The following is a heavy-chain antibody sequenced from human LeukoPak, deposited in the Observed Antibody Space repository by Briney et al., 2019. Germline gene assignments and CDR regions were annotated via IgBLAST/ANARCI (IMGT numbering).Heavy chain of an antibody. Sequence: ASVKVSCKASGYTFTSYDINWVRQATGQGLEWMGWMNPNSGNTGYAQKFQGRVTMTRNTSISTAYMELSRLRSEDTAVYYCARGRPESGETYYYDSSGYSSYWGQGTLVTVSS. J-gene: IGHJ4*02. CDR3: ARGRPESGETYYYDSSGYSSY. D-gene: IGHD3-22*01. CDR2: MNPNSGNT. CDR1: GYTFTSYD. V-gene: IGHV1-8*01.